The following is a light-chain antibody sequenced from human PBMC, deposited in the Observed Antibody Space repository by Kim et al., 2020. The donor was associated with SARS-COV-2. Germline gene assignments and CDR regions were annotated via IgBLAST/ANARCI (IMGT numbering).Light chain of an antibody. J-gene: IGLJ2*01. V-gene: IGLV3-1*01. CDR1: KLGDKY. Sequence: SYELTQPPSVSVSPGQTASITCSGDKLGDKYACWYQQKPGQSAVLVIYQDTKRTSGIPERFSGSNSGNTATLTISGTQAMDEADYYCQAWDSSTVV. CDR3: QAWDSSTVV. CDR2: QDT.